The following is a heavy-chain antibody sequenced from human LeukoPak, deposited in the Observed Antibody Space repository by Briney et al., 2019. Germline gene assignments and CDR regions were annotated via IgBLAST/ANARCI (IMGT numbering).Heavy chain of an antibody. CDR3: ARGGRKYYYYGMDV. CDR2: INTNTGNP. V-gene: IGHV7-4-1*02. Sequence: ASVTVSFKASGYTFTSYAMNWVRQAPGQGLEWMGWINTNTGNPTYAQGFTGRFVFSLDTSVSTAYLQISSLKAEDTAVYYCARGGRKYYYYGMDVWGQGTTVTVSS. CDR1: GYTFTSYA. J-gene: IGHJ6*02.